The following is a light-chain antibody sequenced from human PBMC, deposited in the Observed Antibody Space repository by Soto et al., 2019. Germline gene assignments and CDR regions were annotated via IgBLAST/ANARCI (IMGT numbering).Light chain of an antibody. J-gene: IGKJ4*01. CDR3: QQYGSSPLT. V-gene: IGKV3-20*01. Sequence: EIVLTQSPGTLSLSPGERATLSCRASQSLSSNYLAWYQQKPGQALRLLIYGASSRATGIPDRFSGSGSGTDFTLIISRLEPEDFAVYYCQQYGSSPLTFGGGTKVEIK. CDR1: QSLSSNY. CDR2: GAS.